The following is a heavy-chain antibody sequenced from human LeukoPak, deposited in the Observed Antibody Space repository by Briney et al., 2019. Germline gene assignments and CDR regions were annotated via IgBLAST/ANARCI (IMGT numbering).Heavy chain of an antibody. V-gene: IGHV1-69*13. CDR3: ASGHTSWNWTGYYYYYMDV. CDR1: GGTFSSYA. D-gene: IGHD1-7*01. CDR2: IIPISGTT. Sequence: ASVKVSCKASGGTFSSYAISWVRQAPGQGLEWMGGIIPISGTTKYAQKFQGRVTITVDESTSTAYMELSSLRSEDTAVYYCASGHTSWNWTGYYYYYMDVWGKGTTVTVSS. J-gene: IGHJ6*03.